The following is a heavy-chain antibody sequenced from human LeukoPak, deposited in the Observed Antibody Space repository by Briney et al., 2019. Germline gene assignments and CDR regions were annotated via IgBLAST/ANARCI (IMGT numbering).Heavy chain of an antibody. CDR3: ATGRWEPGRFDY. Sequence: GGSLRLSCAASGLTVTSSHMSWVRQAPGKGLEWVSVIHSGGSTYYADSVKGRFTISRDNPKNTLYLQMNSLRAEDTAVYYCATGRWEPGRFDYWGQGTLVTVSS. J-gene: IGHJ4*02. CDR1: GLTVTSSH. V-gene: IGHV3-53*01. D-gene: IGHD1-26*01. CDR2: IHSGGST.